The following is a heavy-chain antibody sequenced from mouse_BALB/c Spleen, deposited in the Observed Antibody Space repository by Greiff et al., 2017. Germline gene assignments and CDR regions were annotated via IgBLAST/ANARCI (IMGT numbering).Heavy chain of an antibody. V-gene: IGHV5-6*02. CDR1: GFTFSSYG. D-gene: IGHD4-1*01. CDR2: ISSGGSYT. CDR3: ARRGSSGNYFDY. Sequence: DVKLVESGGDLVKPGGSLKLSCAASGFTFSSYGMSWVRQTPDKRLEWVATISSGGSYTYYPDSVKGRCTISRDNAKNTLYLQMSSLKSEDTAMYYCARRGSSGNYFDYWGQGTTLTVSS. J-gene: IGHJ2*01.